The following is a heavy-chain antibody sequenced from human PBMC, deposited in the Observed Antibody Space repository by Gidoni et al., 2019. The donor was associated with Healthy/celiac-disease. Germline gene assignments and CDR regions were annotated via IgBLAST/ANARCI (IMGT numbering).Heavy chain of an antibody. J-gene: IGHJ3*02. CDR1: GFPFDDYA. CDR3: AKDRTDSGYDAFDI. V-gene: IGHV3-9*01. D-gene: IGHD5-12*01. CDR2: ISWNSGSI. Sequence: EVQLVESGGGLVQPGRSLRLSCAASGFPFDDYAMHWVRQAPGKGLGWVSGISWNSGSIGYADSVKGRFTISRDNAKNSLYLQMNSLRAEDTALYYCAKDRTDSGYDAFDIWGQGTMVTVSS.